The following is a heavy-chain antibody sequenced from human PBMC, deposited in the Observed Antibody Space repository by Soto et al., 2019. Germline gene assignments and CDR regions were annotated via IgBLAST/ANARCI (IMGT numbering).Heavy chain of an antibody. CDR3: AREGQAPYYYYGMDV. CDR1: GYTFTSYD. Sequence: ASVKVSCKASGYTFTSYDINWVRQATGQGLEWMGWISAYNGNTKYAEKFQGRVTMTTDTSTSTAHMELRSLRSDDTAVYYCAREGQAPYYYYGMDVWGQGTAVTVSS. V-gene: IGHV1-18*01. J-gene: IGHJ6*02. CDR2: ISAYNGNT.